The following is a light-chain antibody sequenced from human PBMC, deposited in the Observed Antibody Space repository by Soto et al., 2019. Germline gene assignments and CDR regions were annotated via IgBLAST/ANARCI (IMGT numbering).Light chain of an antibody. CDR3: QQYNKWPRT. CDR2: DAS. CDR1: QSVSSY. J-gene: IGKJ1*01. Sequence: EIVMTQSPCTLTLPLVEIATLSSRASQSVSSYLAWYQQKPGQAPRLLIYDASTRATGIPARYSGSGSGTEFNFTISSLQSEDFAVYFCQQYNKWPRTLGQGTKVDI. V-gene: IGKV3-15*01.